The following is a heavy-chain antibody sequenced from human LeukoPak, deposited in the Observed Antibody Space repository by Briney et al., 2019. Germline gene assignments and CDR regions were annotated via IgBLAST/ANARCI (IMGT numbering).Heavy chain of an antibody. D-gene: IGHD6-19*01. V-gene: IGHV3-23*01. CDR3: AKDRPLYSSGWYHDY. Sequence: GGSLRLSCAAPRFPFSSYAMSWVRQAPGKGLEWVSSISASGGTTYYADSVKGRFTISRDTSKNTLYLQMNSLRAEDTAVYYCAKDRPLYSSGWYHDYWGRGTLVTVSS. CDR2: ISASGGTT. J-gene: IGHJ4*02. CDR1: RFPFSSYA.